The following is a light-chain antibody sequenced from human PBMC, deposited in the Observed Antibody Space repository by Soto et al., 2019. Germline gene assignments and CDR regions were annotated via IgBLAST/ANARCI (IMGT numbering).Light chain of an antibody. V-gene: IGLV2-8*01. J-gene: IGLJ1*01. CDR2: EVN. Sequence: QSALTQPASVSGSPGQSITISCTGTSSDVGGYNYVSWFQQHPGKAPKLIIHEVNQRPSGVPDRFSGSKSGNTASLTVSGLQAEDEGTYYCSSYGGYNNVVFGTGTKVTFL. CDR1: SSDVGGYNY. CDR3: SSYGGYNNVV.